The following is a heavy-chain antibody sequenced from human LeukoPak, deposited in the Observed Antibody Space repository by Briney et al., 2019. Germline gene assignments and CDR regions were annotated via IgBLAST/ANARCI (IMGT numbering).Heavy chain of an antibody. CDR2: TSSSSSYI. CDR3: ARFRDYSYGSQHSFDY. V-gene: IGHV3-21*01. D-gene: IGHD5-18*01. J-gene: IGHJ4*02. Sequence: TGGSLRLSCAASGFTFSSYSMNWVRQAPGKGLEWFSSTSSSSSYIYYADSVKGRFTISRDNAKNSLYLQMNSLRAEDTAVYYCARFRDYSYGSQHSFDYWGQGTLVTVSS. CDR1: GFTFSSYS.